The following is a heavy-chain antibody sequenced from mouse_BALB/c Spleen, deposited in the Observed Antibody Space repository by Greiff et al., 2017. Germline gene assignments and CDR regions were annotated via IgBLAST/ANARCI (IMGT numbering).Heavy chain of an antibody. CDR1: GYAFSSYW. Sequence: QVQLQQSGAELVRPGSSVKISCKASGYAFSSYWMNWVKQRPGQGLEWIGQIYPGDGDTNYNGKFKGKATLTADKSSSTAYMQLSSLTSEDSAVYFCARLDYYGSSYCFDYWGQGTTLTVSS. J-gene: IGHJ2*01. V-gene: IGHV1-80*01. CDR3: ARLDYYGSSYCFDY. CDR2: IYPGDGDT. D-gene: IGHD1-1*01.